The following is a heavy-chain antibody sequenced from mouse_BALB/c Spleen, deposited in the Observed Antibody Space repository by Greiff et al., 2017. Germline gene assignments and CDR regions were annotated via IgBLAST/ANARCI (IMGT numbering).Heavy chain of an antibody. CDR2: IYPSDSYT. Sequence: VQLQQPGAELVRPGASVKLSCKASGYTFTSYWINWVKQRPGQGLEWIGNIYPSDSYTNYNQKFKDKATLTVDKSSSTAYMQLSSPTSEDSAVYYCTRGGTTDYFDYWGQGTTLTVSS. J-gene: IGHJ2*01. CDR3: TRGGTTDYFDY. V-gene: IGHV1-69*02. D-gene: IGHD1-1*01. CDR1: GYTFTSYW.